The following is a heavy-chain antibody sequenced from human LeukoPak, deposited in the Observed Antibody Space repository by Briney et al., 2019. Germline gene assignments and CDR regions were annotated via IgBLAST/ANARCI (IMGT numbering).Heavy chain of an antibody. CDR3: AKELGLYYYMDV. CDR1: GFTFSSYA. D-gene: IGHD7-27*01. CDR2: INWNGGST. Sequence: GRSLRLSCAASGFTFSSYAMSWVRQAPGKGLEWVSGINWNGGSTGYADSVKGRFTISRDNAKNSLYLQMNSLRAEDTALYYCAKELGLYYYMDVWGKGTTVTVSS. J-gene: IGHJ6*03. V-gene: IGHV3-20*04.